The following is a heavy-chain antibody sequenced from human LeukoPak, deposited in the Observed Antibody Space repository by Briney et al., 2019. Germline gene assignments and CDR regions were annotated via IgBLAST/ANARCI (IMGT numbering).Heavy chain of an antibody. CDR2: ISSSSSTI. Sequence: GGSLRLSCAASGFTFSSYSMNWVRQAPGKGLEWVSYISSSSSTIYYADSVKGRFTISRDNAKNSLYLQMNSLRAEDTAVYYCARDQITGTTSYYYYMDVWGKGTTVTVSS. CDR1: GFTFSSYS. CDR3: ARDQITGTTSYYYYMDV. D-gene: IGHD1-7*01. V-gene: IGHV3-48*01. J-gene: IGHJ6*03.